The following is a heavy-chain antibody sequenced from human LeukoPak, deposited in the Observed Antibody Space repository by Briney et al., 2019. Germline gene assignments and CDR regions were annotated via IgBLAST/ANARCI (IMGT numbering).Heavy chain of an antibody. J-gene: IGHJ6*02. CDR3: AKGDCSGDSWYSDMDV. CDR2: IVPIFGMA. D-gene: IGHD2-15*01. Sequence: ASVKVSCKASGGTFSSYTISWVRQAPGQGLEWMGRIVPIFGMANYAQKFQGRVTITADKSTSTAYMELSSLRSEDTAVYYCAKGDCSGDSWYSDMDVWGQGTSVTVSS. V-gene: IGHV1-69*02. CDR1: GGTFSSYT.